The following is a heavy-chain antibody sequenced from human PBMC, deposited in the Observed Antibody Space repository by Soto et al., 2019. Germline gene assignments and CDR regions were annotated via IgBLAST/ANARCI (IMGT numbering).Heavy chain of an antibody. CDR1: GFTFSSYG. Sequence: GGSLRLSCAASGFTFSSYGMHWVRQAPGKGLEWVAVISYDGSNKYYADSVKGRFTISRDNSKNTLYLQMNSLRAEDTAVYYCAKDGASYYYYGMDVWGQGTTVTVSS. V-gene: IGHV3-30*18. J-gene: IGHJ6*02. CDR2: ISYDGSNK. CDR3: AKDGASYYYYGMDV. D-gene: IGHD3-10*01.